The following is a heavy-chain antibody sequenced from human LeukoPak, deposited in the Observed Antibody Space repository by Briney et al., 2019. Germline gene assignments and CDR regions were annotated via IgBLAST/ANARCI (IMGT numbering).Heavy chain of an antibody. CDR2: ISAYNGNT. Sequence: ASVKVSCKASGYTFTSYGISWVRQAPGQGLEWMGWISAYNGNTNYAQKLQGRVTMTTDTSTSTAYMELRSLRSDDTAVYYCARDLDLGSSTSCCYFWGQGTLVTVSS. J-gene: IGHJ4*02. CDR3: ARDLDLGSSTSCCYF. D-gene: IGHD2-2*01. CDR1: GYTFTSYG. V-gene: IGHV1-18*04.